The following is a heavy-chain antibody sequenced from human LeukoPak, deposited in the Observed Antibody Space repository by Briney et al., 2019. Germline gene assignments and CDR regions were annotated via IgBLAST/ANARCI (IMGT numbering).Heavy chain of an antibody. CDR3: ARDRDYSSSTQDFDS. Sequence: ASVKLSCKASGYIFINYGISWVRQAPGQGLEWMGWISDNNGNTNYAQKFQGRVTITTDTSTRTVYMELRSLRSDDTAVYYCARDRDYSSSTQDFDSWGQGSLVTVSS. CDR2: ISDNNGNT. J-gene: IGHJ4*02. CDR1: GYIFINYG. V-gene: IGHV1-18*01. D-gene: IGHD6-6*01.